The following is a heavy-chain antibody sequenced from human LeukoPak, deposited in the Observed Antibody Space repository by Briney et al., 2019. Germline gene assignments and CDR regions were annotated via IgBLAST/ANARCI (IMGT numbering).Heavy chain of an antibody. Sequence: GGSLRLSCAASGFTFDDYAMHWVRQAPGKGLEWVSGISWKTGNIGYADSVRGRFTISRDNAKNPLYLQMNSLRAEDTALYYCAKDIGGYSYGYVGYYYGVDVWGQGTTVTVSS. CDR2: ISWKTGNI. D-gene: IGHD5-18*01. CDR1: GFTFDDYA. CDR3: AKDIGGYSYGYVGYYYGVDV. J-gene: IGHJ6*02. V-gene: IGHV3-9*01.